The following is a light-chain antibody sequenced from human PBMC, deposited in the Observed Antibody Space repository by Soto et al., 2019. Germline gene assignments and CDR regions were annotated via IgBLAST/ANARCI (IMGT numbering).Light chain of an antibody. Sequence: EIVLTQSPGTLSLSPGERATLSCRASQSVSGSSLAWYQQKPGQAPRLLISGASSRATGIPDRFSGSGSGTDFTLTISRLEPEDFAVYYCQQYVTLPLTFGGGTKVDIK. V-gene: IGKV3-20*01. CDR2: GAS. CDR3: QQYVTLPLT. J-gene: IGKJ4*01. CDR1: QSVSGSS.